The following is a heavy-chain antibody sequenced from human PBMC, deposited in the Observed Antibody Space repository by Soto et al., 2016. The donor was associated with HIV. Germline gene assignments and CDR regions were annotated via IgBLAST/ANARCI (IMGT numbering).Heavy chain of an antibody. V-gene: IGHV3-66*01. Sequence: EVRLVESGGGLVQPGGSLRLSCAASGFTVSSSYMSWVRQTPGKGLEWISLIYSGGNTYYANSVAGRFTISRDNSNNILFLQMNSLRAEDTAVYYCARDRPGYSDRTGSSGVGYFENWGQGTWSPSPQ. CDR2: IYSGGNT. J-gene: IGHJ4*02. CDR1: GFTVSSSY. CDR3: ARDRPGYSDRTGSSGVGYFEN. D-gene: IGHD3-22*01.